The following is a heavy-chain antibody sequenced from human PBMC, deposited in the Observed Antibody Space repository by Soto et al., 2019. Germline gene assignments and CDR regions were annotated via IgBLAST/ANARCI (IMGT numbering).Heavy chain of an antibody. Sequence: QLQLQESGPGLVKPSETLSLTCTVSGGSISSSSYYWGWIRQPPGKGLEWIGSIYYSGSTYYNPSLKSRVTISVDTSKNQFSLKLSSVTAADTAVYYCARHASCSGGSCYPRSYYYYYMDVWGKGTTVTVSS. D-gene: IGHD2-15*01. CDR1: GGSISSSSYY. V-gene: IGHV4-39*01. J-gene: IGHJ6*03. CDR3: ARHASCSGGSCYPRSYYYYYMDV. CDR2: IYYSGST.